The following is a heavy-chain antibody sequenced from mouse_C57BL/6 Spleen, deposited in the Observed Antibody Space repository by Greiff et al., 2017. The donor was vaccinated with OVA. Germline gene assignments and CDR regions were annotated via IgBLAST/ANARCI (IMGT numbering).Heavy chain of an antibody. Sequence: VQLQESGAELVRPGASVKLSCKASGYTFTDYYINWVKQRPGQGLEWIARIYPGSGNTYYNEKFKGKATLTAEKSSSTAYMQLSSLTSEDSAVYFCAREEDYGSRYFDVWGTGTTVTVSS. CDR1: GYTFTDYY. D-gene: IGHD1-1*01. V-gene: IGHV1-76*01. CDR2: IYPGSGNT. J-gene: IGHJ1*03. CDR3: AREEDYGSRYFDV.